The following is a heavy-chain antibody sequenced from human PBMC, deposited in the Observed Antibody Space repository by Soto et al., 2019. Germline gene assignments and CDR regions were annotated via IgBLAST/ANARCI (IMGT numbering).Heavy chain of an antibody. V-gene: IGHV1-69*13. Sequence: ASVKVSCKASGGTFSSYAISWVRQAPGQGLEWMGGIIPIFGTANYAQKFQGRVTITADESTSTAYMELSSLRSEDTAVYYCASQNGYSSGWRHYYFDYWGQGTLVTVSS. D-gene: IGHD6-19*01. CDR2: IIPIFGTA. CDR1: GGTFSSYA. J-gene: IGHJ4*02. CDR3: ASQNGYSSGWRHYYFDY.